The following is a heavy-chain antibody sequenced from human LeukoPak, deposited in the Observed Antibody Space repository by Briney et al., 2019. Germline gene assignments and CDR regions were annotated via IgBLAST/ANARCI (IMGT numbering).Heavy chain of an antibody. V-gene: IGHV3-74*01. CDR2: INSDGSST. CDR1: GFTFSSYW. CDR3: ASPYYYDSNGPYYYGMDV. J-gene: IGHJ6*02. Sequence: PGGSLRLSCAASGFTFSSYWMHWVRQAPGKGLVWVSRINSDGSSTSYADSVKGRFTISRDNAKNTLYLQMNSLRAEDTAVYYCASPYYYDSNGPYYYGMDVWGQGTTVTVSS. D-gene: IGHD3-22*01.